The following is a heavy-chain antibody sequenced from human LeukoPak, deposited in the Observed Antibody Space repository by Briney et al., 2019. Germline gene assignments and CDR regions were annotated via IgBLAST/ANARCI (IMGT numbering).Heavy chain of an antibody. Sequence: PSETLSLTCTVSGGSISSYYWSWIRQPPGKGLEWIGYIYYSGSTNYNPSLKSRVTISVDTSKNQFSLKLSSVTAADTAVYYCARVPDILTGYYYFDYWGQGTLVTVSS. CDR2: IYYSGST. D-gene: IGHD3-9*01. J-gene: IGHJ4*02. V-gene: IGHV4-59*01. CDR3: ARVPDILTGYYYFDY. CDR1: GGSISSYY.